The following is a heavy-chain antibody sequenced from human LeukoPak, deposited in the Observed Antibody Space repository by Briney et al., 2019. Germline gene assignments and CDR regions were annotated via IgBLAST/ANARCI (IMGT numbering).Heavy chain of an antibody. V-gene: IGHV4-61*02. J-gene: IGHJ6*03. CDR1: GGSISSGSYY. D-gene: IGHD3-16*01. Sequence: SETLSLTCTVSGGSISSGSYYWSWIRQPAGKGLEWIGRIYTRGSTNYNPSLKSRVTISVDTSKNQFSLKLSSVTAADTAMYYCARVKDPGGYYYYYYMDVWGKGTTVTVSS. CDR2: IYTRGST. CDR3: ARVKDPGGYYYYYYMDV.